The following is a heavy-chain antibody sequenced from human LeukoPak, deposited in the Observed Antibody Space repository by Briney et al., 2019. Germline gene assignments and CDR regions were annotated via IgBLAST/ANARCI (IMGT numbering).Heavy chain of an antibody. Sequence: GGSLRLSCADSGFTFRSQAMSWVRQAPGKGLEWVSVIYSGGSTYYADSVKGRFTTSRDNSKNTLYLQMNSLRAEDTAVYYCASVRWYYGSGSYYKPPFDYWGQGTLVTVSS. CDR1: GFTFRSQA. D-gene: IGHD3-10*01. J-gene: IGHJ4*02. V-gene: IGHV3-53*01. CDR3: ASVRWYYGSGSYYKPPFDY. CDR2: IYSGGST.